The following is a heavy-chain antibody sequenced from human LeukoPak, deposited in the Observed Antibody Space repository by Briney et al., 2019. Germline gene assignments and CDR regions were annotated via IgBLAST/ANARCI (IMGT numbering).Heavy chain of an antibody. D-gene: IGHD7-27*01. CDR1: GGSFSSFA. CDR3: ARASRTGDQPFDY. Sequence: SVNVSCKASGGSFSSFAISWVRQAPGQGLEWMGRIIPILGITNYAQKFQDRVTVTADKYMNTVYMELSSLGSEDTALYYCARASRTGDQPFDYWGQGTLVTVSS. V-gene: IGHV1-69*04. J-gene: IGHJ4*02. CDR2: IIPILGIT.